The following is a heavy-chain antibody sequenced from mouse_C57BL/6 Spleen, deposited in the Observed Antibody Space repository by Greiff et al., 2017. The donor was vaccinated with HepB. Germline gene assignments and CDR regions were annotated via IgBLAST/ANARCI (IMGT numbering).Heavy chain of an antibody. CDR3: ARTGLNYGSPYYFDY. CDR1: GYTFTDHT. J-gene: IGHJ2*01. D-gene: IGHD1-1*01. Sequence: VKLQESDAELVKPGASVKISCKVSGYTFTDHTIHWMKQRPEQGLEWIGYIYPRDGSTKYNEKFKGKATLTADKSSSTAYMQLNSLTSEDSAVYFCARTGLNYGSPYYFDYWGQGTTLTVSS. CDR2: IYPRDGST. V-gene: IGHV1-78*01.